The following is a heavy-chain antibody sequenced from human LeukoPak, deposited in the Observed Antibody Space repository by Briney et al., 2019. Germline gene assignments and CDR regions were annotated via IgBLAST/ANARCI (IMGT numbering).Heavy chain of an antibody. CDR3: ARGTYLDY. V-gene: IGHV3-74*01. Sequence: GSLRLSCAASGFTFSNHYMHWVRQAPGKGLVWVSRIYSDGRTTTYADSVKGRFTISRDNAENTLYLQMNSLRAEDTAVYYCARGTYLDYWCHGTLVTVSS. CDR1: GFTFSNHY. CDR2: IYSDGRTT. J-gene: IGHJ4*01. D-gene: IGHD3/OR15-3a*01.